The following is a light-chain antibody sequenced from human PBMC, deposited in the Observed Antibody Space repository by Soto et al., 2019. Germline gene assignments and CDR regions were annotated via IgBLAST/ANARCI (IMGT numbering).Light chain of an antibody. CDR2: QDS. CDR1: KLGDKY. V-gene: IGLV3-1*01. Sequence: SSELTQPPSVSVSPGQTASITCSGDKLGDKYACWYQQKPGQSPVLVIYQDSKRPSGIPERFSGSNSGNTATLTISGTQAMDEADYYCQAWDSRSVVFGGGTKLTVL. CDR3: QAWDSRSVV. J-gene: IGLJ2*01.